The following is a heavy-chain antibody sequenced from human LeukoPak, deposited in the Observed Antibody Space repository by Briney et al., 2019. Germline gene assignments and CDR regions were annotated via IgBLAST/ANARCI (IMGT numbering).Heavy chain of an antibody. Sequence: GGSLRLSCAASGFTFSSYAMSWVRQAPGKGLEWVSAISGSGGSTYYADSVKGRFTISRDNSKNTLYLQMNSLRAEDTAVYYCAKMRGYSYGPDYYFDYWGQGTLVTVSS. CDR1: GFTFSSYA. V-gene: IGHV3-23*01. D-gene: IGHD5-18*01. CDR2: ISGSGGST. CDR3: AKMRGYSYGPDYYFDY. J-gene: IGHJ4*02.